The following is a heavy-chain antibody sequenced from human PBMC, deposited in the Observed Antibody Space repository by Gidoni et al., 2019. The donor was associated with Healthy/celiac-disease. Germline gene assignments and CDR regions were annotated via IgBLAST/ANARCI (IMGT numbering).Heavy chain of an antibody. J-gene: IGHJ4*02. CDR3: ARDGRPKLTTVTTGDY. V-gene: IGHV3-48*04. Sequence: EVQLVESGGGLVQPGGSLRLSCAASGFTFSRYSMNWVRQAPGKGLEWVSYISSSSSTIYYADSVKGRFTISRDNAKNSLYLQMNSLRAEDTAVYYCARDGRPKLTTVTTGDYWGQGTLVTVSS. D-gene: IGHD4-4*01. CDR2: ISSSSSTI. CDR1: GFTFSRYS.